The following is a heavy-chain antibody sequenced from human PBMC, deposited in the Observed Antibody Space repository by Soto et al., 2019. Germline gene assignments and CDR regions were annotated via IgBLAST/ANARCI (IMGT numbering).Heavy chain of an antibody. V-gene: IGHV3-74*03. J-gene: IGHJ4*02. CDR2: ISGDGSST. CDR3: PRDPGVDNGWYYFDY. CDR1: GFTFGNYW. Sequence: EVQLAESGGGLVQPGGSLRLSCEASGFTFGNYWMHWVRQTPGKGLVWVSRISGDGSSTTYADSVKGRFTVSSDNAKNTLYLQMNSLRAEDTALYFCPRDPGVDNGWYYFDYWGQGILVTVSS. D-gene: IGHD6-19*01.